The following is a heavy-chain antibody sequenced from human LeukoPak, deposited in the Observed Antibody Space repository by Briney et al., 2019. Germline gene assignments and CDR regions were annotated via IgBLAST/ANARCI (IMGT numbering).Heavy chain of an antibody. V-gene: IGHV1-2*02. J-gene: IGHJ4*02. CDR1: GYTFTGYY. CDR3: ARSALSRYCSSTSCKGYYFDY. Sequence: GASVKLSCKASGYTFTGYYIHWVRQAPGQGLEWMGWINPNSGGANYGQKFQGRVTMTRDTSISTAYMELSRLRSDDTAVYYCARSALSRYCSSTSCKGYYFDYWGQGTLVTVSS. CDR2: INPNSGGA. D-gene: IGHD2-2*01.